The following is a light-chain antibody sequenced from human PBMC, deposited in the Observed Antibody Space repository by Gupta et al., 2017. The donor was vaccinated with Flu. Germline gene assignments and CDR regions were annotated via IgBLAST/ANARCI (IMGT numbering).Light chain of an antibody. CDR1: QDISND. V-gene: IGKV1-33*01. CDR3: KQYDKLPPYT. CDR2: DAS. J-gene: IGKJ2*01. Sequence: DLQLTPSPSSLSASVGDRVTITCQASQDISNDLNWYQQKPGKAPKLLIYDASKLETGVPSRFSGSGSGTDCTLTISSLQPEDIATYYCKQYDKLPPYTFGQGTKLEIK.